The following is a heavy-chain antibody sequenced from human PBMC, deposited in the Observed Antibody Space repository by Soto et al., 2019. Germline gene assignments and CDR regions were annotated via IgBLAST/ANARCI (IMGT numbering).Heavy chain of an antibody. CDR3: AKSPNFYCSSYHCYKYYFDY. Sequence: GGSLRLSCAASGFTFNTFGMHWVRQAPGKGLEWVAVISYDGSDKYYSDSVRGRFTISRDNSMNTLYLQMNSLRTEDTAVYYCAKSPNFYCSSYHCYKYYFDYWGQGTLVTVSS. CDR2: ISYDGSDK. V-gene: IGHV3-30*18. J-gene: IGHJ4*02. D-gene: IGHD2-2*01. CDR1: GFTFNTFG.